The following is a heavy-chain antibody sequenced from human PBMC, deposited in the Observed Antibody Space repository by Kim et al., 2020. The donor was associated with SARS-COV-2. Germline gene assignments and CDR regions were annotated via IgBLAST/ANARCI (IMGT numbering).Heavy chain of an antibody. Sequence: GGSLRLSCAASGFTFSSYGMHWVRQAPGKGLEWVAVIWYDGSNKYYADSVKGRFTISRDNSKNTLYLQMNSLRAEDTAVYYCARDSPGCSSTSCWVDIWGQGTMVTVSS. J-gene: IGHJ3*02. CDR2: IWYDGSNK. CDR1: GFTFSSYG. D-gene: IGHD2-2*01. CDR3: ARDSPGCSSTSCWVDI. V-gene: IGHV3-33*01.